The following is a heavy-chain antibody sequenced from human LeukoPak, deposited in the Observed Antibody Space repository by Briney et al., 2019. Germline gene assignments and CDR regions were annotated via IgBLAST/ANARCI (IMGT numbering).Heavy chain of an antibody. D-gene: IGHD3-10*02. CDR3: AKELDTMFFDY. Sequence: GGSLRLPCATSGFNFDRYTIHWVRQAPGKGLEWVSLAGWAGGTTFYSDSVRGRFTISRDSGRKSVYLQMNSLTTDDTAFYFCAKELDTMFFDYWGQGTLVTVSS. V-gene: IGHV3-43*01. CDR1: GFNFDRYT. J-gene: IGHJ4*02. CDR2: AGWAGGTT.